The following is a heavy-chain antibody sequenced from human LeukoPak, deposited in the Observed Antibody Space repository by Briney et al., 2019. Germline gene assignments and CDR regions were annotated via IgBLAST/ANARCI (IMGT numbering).Heavy chain of an antibody. CDR2: ISYDGSNT. J-gene: IGHJ4*02. CDR1: GFSFVSHA. Sequence: GRSLRLSCAASGFSFVSHAMHWVRQAPGKGLEWVALISYDGSNTYCADSVKGRFSISRESSKNTLYLQMNSLRAEDTAIYYCAKNRGYGSGSYRHFDHWGQGTLVTVSS. V-gene: IGHV3-30*18. CDR3: AKNRGYGSGSYRHFDH. D-gene: IGHD3-10*01.